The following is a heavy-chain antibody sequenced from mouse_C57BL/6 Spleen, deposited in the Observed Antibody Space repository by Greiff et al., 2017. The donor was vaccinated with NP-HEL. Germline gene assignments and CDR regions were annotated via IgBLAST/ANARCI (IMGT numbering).Heavy chain of an antibody. CDR1: GYTFTSYW. CDR3: ARCSNYGGWYFDV. D-gene: IGHD2-5*01. CDR2: INPSNGGT. J-gene: IGHJ1*03. Sequence: VQLQQPGTELVKPGASVKLSCKASGYTFTSYWMHWVKQRPGQGLEWIGNINPSNGGTNYTEKLKSKATLTVDKSSSTAYMQLIRQTSEDSAVYYCARCSNYGGWYFDVWGTGTTVTVSS. V-gene: IGHV1-53*01.